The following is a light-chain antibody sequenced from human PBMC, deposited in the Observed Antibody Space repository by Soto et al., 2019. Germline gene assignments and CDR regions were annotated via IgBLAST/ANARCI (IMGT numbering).Light chain of an antibody. CDR3: QQTYSVPLS. CDR2: GAS. V-gene: IGKV1-39*01. J-gene: IGKJ4*01. CDR1: QRIGTS. Sequence: DIQMTQSPSSLSASVGDRLTISCRASQRIGTSLNWFQQKPGEAPKFLIYGASSLQSGVPSRFSGSGSGTDFTLIISSVQPEDFATYYCQQTYSVPLSFGGGTKVDIK.